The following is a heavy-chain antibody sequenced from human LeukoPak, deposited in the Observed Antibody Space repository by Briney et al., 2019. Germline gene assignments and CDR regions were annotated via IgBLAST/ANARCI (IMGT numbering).Heavy chain of an antibody. J-gene: IGHJ4*02. V-gene: IGHV1-2*06. D-gene: IGHD5-24*01. CDR2: IDPNSGGI. CDR1: GYTFTGYY. CDR3: AKGRDGYNPDY. Sequence: ASVKVSCTASGYTFTGYYVHWVRQAPGHGLECMGRIDPNSGGIIYAQKFPGRVTKTSATSQNTTYMELSRLGSDDTAGYYCAKGRDGYNPDYWGQGTLVTVSS.